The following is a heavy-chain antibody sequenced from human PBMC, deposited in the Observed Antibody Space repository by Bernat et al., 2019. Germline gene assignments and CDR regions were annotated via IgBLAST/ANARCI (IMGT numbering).Heavy chain of an antibody. J-gene: IGHJ4*02. V-gene: IGHV4-39*01. Sequence: QVQLQESGPGLVKPSQTLSLTCSVSGGSISSSRHFWGWIRQPPGKGLEWIGTIHYSGNTYYNPSLKSRISISVDTSKNQFSLNLTTVTAADTAVYYCARNETSGGGCYHFDNWGQGTLVTVSS. CDR2: IHYSGNT. CDR3: ARNETSGGGCYHFDN. CDR1: GGSISSSRHF. D-gene: IGHD2-15*01.